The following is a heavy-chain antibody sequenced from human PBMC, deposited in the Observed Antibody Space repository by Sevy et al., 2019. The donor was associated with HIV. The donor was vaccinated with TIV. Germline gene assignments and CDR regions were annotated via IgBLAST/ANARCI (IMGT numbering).Heavy chain of an antibody. CDR2: ISYDGSNK. J-gene: IGHJ6*02. D-gene: IGHD2-15*01. CDR1: GFTFSSYA. Sequence: GGSLRLSCAASGFTFSSYAMHWVLQAPGKGLEWVAVISYDGSNKYYADSVKGRFTISRDNSKNTLYLQMNSLRAEDTAVYYRARELRHQVVVAATDLSYYYYGMDVWGQGTTVTVSS. CDR3: ARELRHQVVVAATDLSYYYYGMDV. V-gene: IGHV3-30-3*01.